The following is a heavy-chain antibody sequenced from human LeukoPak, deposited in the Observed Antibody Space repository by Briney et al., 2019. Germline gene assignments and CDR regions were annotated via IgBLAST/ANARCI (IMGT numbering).Heavy chain of an antibody. V-gene: IGHV3-11*04. CDR1: GFTFSDYY. CDR2: ISSSGSTI. Sequence: GGSLRLSCAASGFTFSDYYMSWIRQAPGKGLEWASYISSSGSTIYYADSVKGRFTISRDNAKNSLYLQMNSLRAEDTAVYYCARETAGEMATITAEYFQHWGQGTLVTVSS. D-gene: IGHD5-24*01. CDR3: ARETAGEMATITAEYFQH. J-gene: IGHJ1*01.